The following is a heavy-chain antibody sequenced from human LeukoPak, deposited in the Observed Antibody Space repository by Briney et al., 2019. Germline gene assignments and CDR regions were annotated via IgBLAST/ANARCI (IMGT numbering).Heavy chain of an antibody. J-gene: IGHJ4*02. Sequence: GGSLRLSCAATGFTFSSYGMSWVRQAPGKGLEWVAVISYDGSNKYYADSVKGRFTISRDNSKNTLYLQMNSLRAEDTAVYYCAKDRWGSSFIDCWGQGTLVTVSS. CDR3: AKDRWGSSFIDC. CDR2: ISYDGSNK. V-gene: IGHV3-30*18. CDR1: GFTFSSYG. D-gene: IGHD6-6*01.